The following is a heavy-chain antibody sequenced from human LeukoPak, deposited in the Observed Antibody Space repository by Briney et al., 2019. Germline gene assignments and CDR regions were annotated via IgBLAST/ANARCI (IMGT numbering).Heavy chain of an antibody. D-gene: IGHD3-22*01. Sequence: AGRSLRLSCAASGFTFDDYAMHWVRQAPGKGLEWVSGISWNSGSIGYADSVKGRFTISRDNAKNSLYLQMNSLRAEDTAVYYCAKGEYYYDSSGYYYDYWGQGTLVTVSS. CDR2: ISWNSGSI. CDR3: AKGEYYYDSSGYYYDY. V-gene: IGHV3-9*01. CDR1: GFTFDDYA. J-gene: IGHJ4*02.